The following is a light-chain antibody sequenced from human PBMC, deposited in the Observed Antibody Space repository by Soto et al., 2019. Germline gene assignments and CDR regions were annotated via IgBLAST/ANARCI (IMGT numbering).Light chain of an antibody. CDR2: EVI. J-gene: IGLJ2*01. CDR3: SSYRDSSTLVV. Sequence: QSALTQPPSVSGSPGQSVTISCTGTSSDVGSYNRVSWFQQPPGTAPKLMIYEVINRPSEVPDRFSGSKSGDTASLTISGLQAEDEADYYCSSYRDSSTLVVFGGGTKLTVL. V-gene: IGLV2-18*02. CDR1: SSDVGSYNR.